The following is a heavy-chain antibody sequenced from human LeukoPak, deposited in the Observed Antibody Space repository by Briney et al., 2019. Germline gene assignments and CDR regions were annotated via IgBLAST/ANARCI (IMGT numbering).Heavy chain of an antibody. J-gene: IGHJ6*03. CDR3: ARRTYTSRRYYYYYMDV. V-gene: IGHV4-34*01. Sequence: PAETLSLTCAVYGVSFSGYYWSWIRQPPGKGLEWIWEINHGGSTNYNPSLKSRVTISADPPKNQFSLTLSSVNAADTDVYSCARRTYTSRRYYYYYMDVWGKGTTVTVSS. CDR2: INHGGST. CDR1: GVSFSGYY. D-gene: IGHD6-13*01.